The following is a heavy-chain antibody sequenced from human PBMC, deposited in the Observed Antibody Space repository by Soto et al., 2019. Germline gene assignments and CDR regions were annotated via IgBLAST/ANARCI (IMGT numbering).Heavy chain of an antibody. CDR1: GFTFSSYA. D-gene: IGHD3-16*01. CDR3: ATTRRYVCYKNYYYYYGMDV. J-gene: IGHJ6*02. Sequence: GGSLRLSCAASGFTFSSYAMSWVRQAPGKGLEWVSAISGSGGSTYYADSVKGRFTISRDNSKNTLYLQMNSLRAEDTAVYYCATTRRYVCYKNYYYYYGMDVWGQGTTVTVSS. CDR2: ISGSGGST. V-gene: IGHV3-23*01.